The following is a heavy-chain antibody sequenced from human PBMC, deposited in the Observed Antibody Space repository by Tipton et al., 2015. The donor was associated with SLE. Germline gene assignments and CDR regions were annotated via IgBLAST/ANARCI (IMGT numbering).Heavy chain of an antibody. D-gene: IGHD6-13*01. Sequence: TLSLTCTVSGGSISSYYWSWIRQPAGKGLEWIGYIYYSGSTYYNPSLKSRVTISVDTSKNQFSLKLSSVTAADTAVYYCARDRRLIAAPSFWWYFDLWGRGTLVTVSS. CDR1: GGSISSYY. CDR2: IYYSGST. J-gene: IGHJ2*01. V-gene: IGHV4-59*06. CDR3: ARDRRLIAAPSFWWYFDL.